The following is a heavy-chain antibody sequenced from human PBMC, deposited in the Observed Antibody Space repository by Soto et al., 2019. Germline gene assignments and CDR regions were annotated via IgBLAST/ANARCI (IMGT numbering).Heavy chain of an antibody. J-gene: IGHJ4*02. CDR1: SESFNGYD. D-gene: IGHD6-25*01. Sequence: QVQLQQWGGGLLKPSETLSLTCAVYSESFNGYDWNWMRQPPGKGLEWIGEINHSGSTNYNPSLKSRVTISVDTSKIQFSLKLRYVTAADTAAYYCARVGTPRPFDYWGQGTLVTVSS. CDR3: ARVGTPRPFDY. CDR2: INHSGST. V-gene: IGHV4-34*01.